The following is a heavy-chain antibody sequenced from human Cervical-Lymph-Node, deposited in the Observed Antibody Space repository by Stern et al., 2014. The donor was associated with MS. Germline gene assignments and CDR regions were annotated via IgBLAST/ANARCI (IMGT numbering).Heavy chain of an antibody. Sequence: VQLVESGGGLVKPGGSLRLSCAASGFTFSDFYMTWVRKAPGKGLEWLSYISGGATSINYADSVKGRFTISRDNAKNSLYLQMNSLRAEDTAVYYCARKYSGYDAWGQGTLVTVSS. D-gene: IGHD5-12*01. V-gene: IGHV3-11*01. CDR1: GFTFSDFY. J-gene: IGHJ5*02. CDR3: ARKYSGYDA. CDR2: ISGGATSI.